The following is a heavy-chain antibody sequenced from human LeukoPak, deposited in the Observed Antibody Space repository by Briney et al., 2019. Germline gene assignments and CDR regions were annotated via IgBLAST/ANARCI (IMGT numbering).Heavy chain of an antibody. V-gene: IGHV3-74*01. Sequence: SGGSLRLSCAASGFTFSSYWMHWVRQAPGKGLVWVSRINSDESSTTYADSVKGRFTISRDNAKNTLYLQMNSLRAEDTAVYYCERVGTYGSGSYYNAWGQGTLVTVSS. CDR1: GFTFSSYW. CDR3: ERVGTYGSGSYYNA. D-gene: IGHD3-10*01. CDR2: INSDESST. J-gene: IGHJ5*02.